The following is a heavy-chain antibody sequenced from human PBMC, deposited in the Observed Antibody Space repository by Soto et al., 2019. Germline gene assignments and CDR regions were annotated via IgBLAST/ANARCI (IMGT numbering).Heavy chain of an antibody. D-gene: IGHD5-18*01. J-gene: IGHJ4*02. CDR1: GYTFTSYA. Sequence: ASVKVSCKASGYTFTSYAMHWVRQAPGQRLEWMGWINAGNGNKKYSQKFQGRVTITRDTSASTAYMELSSLRSEDTAVYYCSRCFGRLWLRPLDYWGQATLVTVSS. CDR2: INAGNGNK. CDR3: SRCFGRLWLRPLDY. V-gene: IGHV1-3*01.